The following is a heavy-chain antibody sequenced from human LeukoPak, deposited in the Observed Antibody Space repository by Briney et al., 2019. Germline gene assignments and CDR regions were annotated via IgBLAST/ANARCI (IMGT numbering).Heavy chain of an antibody. J-gene: IGHJ6*04. Sequence: GGSLRLSCAASGFTFSIHAMSWVRQAPGKGLEWVSYISSSGSTIYYADSVKGRFTISRDNAKNSLYLQMNSLRAEDTAVYYCAELGITMIGGVWGKGTTVTISS. CDR1: GFTFSIHA. V-gene: IGHV3-48*03. CDR3: AELGITMIGGV. CDR2: ISSSGSTI. D-gene: IGHD3-10*02.